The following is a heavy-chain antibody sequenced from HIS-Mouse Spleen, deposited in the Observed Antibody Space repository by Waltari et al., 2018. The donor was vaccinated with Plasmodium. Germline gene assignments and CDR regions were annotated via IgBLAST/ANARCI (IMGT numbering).Heavy chain of an antibody. V-gene: IGHV4-34*01. CDR2: INHSGST. Sequence: QVQLQQWGAGLLKPSETLSLTCAVHGGSFRGYYWSWTRQPPGKGLEWIGEINHSGSTNYNPSLKSRVTISVDTSKNQFSLKLSSVTAADTAVYYCARGLRGHYWYFDLWGRGTLVTVSS. CDR1: GGSFRGYY. D-gene: IGHD3-10*01. CDR3: ARGLRGHYWYFDL. J-gene: IGHJ2*01.